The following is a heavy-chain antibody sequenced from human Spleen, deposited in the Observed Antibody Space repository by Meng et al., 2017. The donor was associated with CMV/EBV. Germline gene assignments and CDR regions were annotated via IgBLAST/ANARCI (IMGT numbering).Heavy chain of an antibody. CDR2: IYYSGST. Sequence: VSGGSVPVTIYVWGWIRQPPGKGLEWIATIYYSGSTYYNPSLKSRVTISVDTPKNQFSLTLSSVTAADTAVYYCARQWFRELPFDYWGQGTLVTVSS. V-gene: IGHV4-39*01. D-gene: IGHD3-10*01. CDR1: GGSVPVTIYV. CDR3: ARQWFRELPFDY. J-gene: IGHJ4*02.